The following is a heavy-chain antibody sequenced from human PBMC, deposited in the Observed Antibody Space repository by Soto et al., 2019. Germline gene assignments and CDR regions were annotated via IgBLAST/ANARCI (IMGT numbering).Heavy chain of an antibody. CDR1: GFTFSSYW. D-gene: IGHD3-3*01. CDR3: ARDRDDFWSGSQLYYYGMDV. V-gene: IGHV3-74*01. CDR2: INSDGSST. Sequence: GGSLRLSCAASGFTFSSYWVHWFRQAPGKGLVWVSRINSDGSSTSYADSVKGRFTISRDNAKNTLYLQMNSLRAEDTAVYYCARDRDDFWSGSQLYYYGMDVWGQGTAVTVSS. J-gene: IGHJ6*02.